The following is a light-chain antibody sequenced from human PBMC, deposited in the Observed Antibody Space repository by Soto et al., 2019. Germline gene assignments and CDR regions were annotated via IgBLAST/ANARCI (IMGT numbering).Light chain of an antibody. CDR1: QSVSSGS. J-gene: IGKJ1*01. Sequence: EIVLTQSPGTLSLSPGERATLSCRASQSVSSGSLDWYQQKRGQASRVIIYRASNMTTSIPDRFSGSGAGTVFTFTISRQEHEDCAAYFCQHYGSSPTFGQETKVEIK. CDR2: RAS. CDR3: QHYGSSPT. V-gene: IGKV3-20*01.